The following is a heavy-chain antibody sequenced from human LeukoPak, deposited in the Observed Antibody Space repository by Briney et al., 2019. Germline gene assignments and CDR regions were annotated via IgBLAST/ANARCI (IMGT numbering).Heavy chain of an antibody. J-gene: IGHJ4*02. CDR2: IRYDGSNK. V-gene: IGHV3-30*02. Sequence: GGSLRLSCAASGFTFSSYGMHWVRQAPGKGLEWVAFIRYDGSNKYYADSVKGRFTISRDNSKNTLYLQMNSLRAEDTAVYYCARRSDDYSLEFDYRGQGTLVTVSS. D-gene: IGHD4-11*01. CDR1: GFTFSSYG. CDR3: ARRSDDYSLEFDY.